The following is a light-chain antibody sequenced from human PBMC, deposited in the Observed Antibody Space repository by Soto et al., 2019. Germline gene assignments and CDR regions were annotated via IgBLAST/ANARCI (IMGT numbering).Light chain of an antibody. Sequence: ILMTQSPATLSVSPGERATLSCRASQSVSNNLAWYQQKPGQAPRLLIYDASTRATGIPARFSGSGSGTDFTLTITGLPSAEFAVYYCPQYNNWPPSTFGQGTKVEIK. CDR3: PQYNNWPPST. V-gene: IGKV3-15*01. J-gene: IGKJ1*01. CDR2: DAS. CDR1: QSVSNN.